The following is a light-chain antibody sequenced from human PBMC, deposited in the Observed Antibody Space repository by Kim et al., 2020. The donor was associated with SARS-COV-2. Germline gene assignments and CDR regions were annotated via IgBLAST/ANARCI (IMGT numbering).Light chain of an antibody. Sequence: EIVLTQSPGTLSLSPGERATLSCRASQSVSSNYLAWYQQKPRQAPRLLIYGASSRATGIPDRFSGSGSGTDFTLTITRLEHEDFAVYYCQQYSSSPATFGQGTKVDIK. CDR2: GAS. J-gene: IGKJ1*01. CDR1: QSVSSNY. CDR3: QQYSSSPAT. V-gene: IGKV3-20*01.